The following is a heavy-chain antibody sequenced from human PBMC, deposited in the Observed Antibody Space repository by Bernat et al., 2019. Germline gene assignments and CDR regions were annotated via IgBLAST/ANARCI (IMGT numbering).Heavy chain of an antibody. CDR1: GFTFSAPH. CDR2: VRNNADSYAT. J-gene: IGHJ4*02. D-gene: IGHD2-2*01. Sequence: EVQLVESGGGLVQPGGSLKPSCAASGFTFSAPHMHWVRQASGKGLEWVGHVRNNADSYATAYAASVKGRFTISRDDSRDTAYLQMNSLKTEDTAVYYCTRQTISCHDYWGPGTLVTVSS. V-gene: IGHV3-73*01. CDR3: TRQTISCHDY.